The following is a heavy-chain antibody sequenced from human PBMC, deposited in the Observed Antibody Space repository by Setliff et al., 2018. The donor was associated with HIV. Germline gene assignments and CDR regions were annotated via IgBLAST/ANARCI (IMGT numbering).Heavy chain of an antibody. CDR3: ARETIRSGHPSEAGFDF. V-gene: IGHV4-38-2*02. D-gene: IGHD6-19*01. CDR1: AYSIRNGYY. Sequence: LSLTFTVSAYSIRNGYYWGWIRQSPGKGLERIGTLYYDGNTYYNPSLKSRVTMSVDTSKNQFSLNLNSVTAADTAVYYCARETIRSGHPSEAGFDFWGQGALVTVSS. J-gene: IGHJ4*02. CDR2: LYYDGNT.